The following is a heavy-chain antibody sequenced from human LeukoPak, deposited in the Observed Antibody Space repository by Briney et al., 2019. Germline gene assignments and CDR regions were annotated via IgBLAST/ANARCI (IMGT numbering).Heavy chain of an antibody. D-gene: IGHD3-10*01. V-gene: IGHV1-2*02. CDR3: ARDGEYGTGSYYRGCFDY. CDR1: GYTFTGYY. J-gene: IGHJ4*02. CDR2: IHPRSGET. Sequence: ASVKVSCKASGYTFTGYYMHWVRQAPGQGLEWMGWIHPRSGETNYAYKFRGRVTMTRDTSISTTYMDLGSLGSDDTAVYYCARDGEYGTGSYYRGCFDYWGQGTLVTASS.